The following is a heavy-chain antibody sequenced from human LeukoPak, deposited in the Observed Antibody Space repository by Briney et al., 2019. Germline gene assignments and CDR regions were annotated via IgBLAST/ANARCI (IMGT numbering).Heavy chain of an antibody. CDR1: GFIFSSYG. V-gene: IGHV3-30*18. CDR2: ISFDGSNE. J-gene: IGHJ6*02. CDR3: AKSGSSPPYYYYGMDV. Sequence: HPGRSLRLSCAASGFIFSSYGMHWVRQAPGKGLEWVAVISFDGSNEYYADSVEGRFNISRDNSKNSLYLHMNSLRAEDTAVYYCAKSGSSPPYYYYGMDVWGQGTTVTVSS. D-gene: IGHD6-13*01.